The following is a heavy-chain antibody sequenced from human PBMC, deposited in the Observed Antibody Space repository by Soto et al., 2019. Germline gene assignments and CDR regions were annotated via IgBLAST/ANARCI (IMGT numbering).Heavy chain of an antibody. V-gene: IGHV3-21*01. CDR3: ARTNGAYSNYFDY. D-gene: IGHD2-8*01. CDR1: GFTFSSYS. CDR2: IGGSSGHI. Sequence: EVQLVESGGGLVKPGGSLRLSCAAYGFTFSSYSMVWVRQAPEKGLEWVSSIGGSSGHIYYADSLKGRFTISRDNAKNSLYLQMNSLIVDDTAVYYCARTNGAYSNYFDYWGQGTLVTVSS. J-gene: IGHJ4*02.